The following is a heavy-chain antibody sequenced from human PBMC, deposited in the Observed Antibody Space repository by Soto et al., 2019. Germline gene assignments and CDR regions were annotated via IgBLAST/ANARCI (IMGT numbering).Heavy chain of an antibody. D-gene: IGHD5-12*01. V-gene: IGHV1-8*01. CDR1: GYTFTSYD. CDR2: MNPNSGNT. J-gene: IGHJ4*02. CDR3: ARSDGSGYDAAY. Sequence: VASVKVSCKASGYTFTSYDINWVRQATGQGLEWMGWMNPNSGNTGYAQKFQGRVTMTRNTSISTAYMELSSLRSEDAAVYYCARSDGSGYDAAYWGQGTLVTVS.